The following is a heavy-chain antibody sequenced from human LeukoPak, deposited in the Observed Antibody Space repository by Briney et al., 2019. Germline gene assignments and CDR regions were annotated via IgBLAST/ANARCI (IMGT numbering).Heavy chain of an antibody. Sequence: GGSLRLSCAASGXTFSNYDMHWVRQAPGKGQEWVAVISYDGTNKCYADSVKGRFTISRDNSKNTLHLQMNSLRAEDTAVYYCAKDDRGNEAPFDYWGQGTLVTVSS. CDR2: ISYDGTNK. J-gene: IGHJ4*02. V-gene: IGHV3-30*18. CDR1: GXTFSNYD. CDR3: AKDDRGNEAPFDY.